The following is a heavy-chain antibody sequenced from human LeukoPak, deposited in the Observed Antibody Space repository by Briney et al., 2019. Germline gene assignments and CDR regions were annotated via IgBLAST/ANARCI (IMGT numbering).Heavy chain of an antibody. Sequence: AGGSLRLSCAASGFTFSSYGMHWVRQAPGKGLEWVAVISYDGSNKYYADSVKGRFTISRDNSKNTLYLQMNSLRAEDTAVYYCASVGATGGDDYWGQGTLVTVSS. J-gene: IGHJ4*02. V-gene: IGHV3-30*03. CDR2: ISYDGSNK. D-gene: IGHD1-26*01. CDR1: GFTFSSYG. CDR3: ASVGATGGDDY.